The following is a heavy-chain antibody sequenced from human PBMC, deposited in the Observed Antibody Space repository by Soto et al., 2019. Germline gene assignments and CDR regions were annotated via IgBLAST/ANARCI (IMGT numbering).Heavy chain of an antibody. V-gene: IGHV2-5*02. J-gene: IGHJ4*02. CDR3: AHRRVGRSIYYFDY. D-gene: IGHD1-26*01. CDR2: IYWDDDK. Sequence: QITLKESGPTLVKPTQTLTLTCTFSGFSLSTSGVGVGWIRQPPGKALEWLALIYWDDDKRYSPSLKSRLTNNKXTXIKQVVLTLTNMDPVDTATYYCAHRRVGRSIYYFDYWGQGTLVTVSS. CDR1: GFSLSTSGVG.